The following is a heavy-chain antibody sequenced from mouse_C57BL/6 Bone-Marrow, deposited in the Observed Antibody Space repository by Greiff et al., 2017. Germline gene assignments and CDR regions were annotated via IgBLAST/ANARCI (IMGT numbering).Heavy chain of an antibody. CDR3: ATAWFAY. Sequence: QVQLQQPGAELVKPGASVKMSCKASGYTFTSYWITWVKQRPGQGLEWIGDIYPTSGRTNYNEKFKSKAILTVDTSSNTAYMQLSSLTSEDSAVYFCATAWFAYWGQGTLVTVSA. V-gene: IGHV1-55*01. CDR1: GYTFTSYW. J-gene: IGHJ3*01. CDR2: IYPTSGRT.